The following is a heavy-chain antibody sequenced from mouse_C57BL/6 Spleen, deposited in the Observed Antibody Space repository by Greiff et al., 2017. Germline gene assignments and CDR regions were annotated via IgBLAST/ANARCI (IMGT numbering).Heavy chain of an antibody. CDR2: INPNNGGT. V-gene: IGHV1-22*01. J-gene: IGHJ2*01. Sequence: VQLKESGPELVKPGASVKMSCKASGYTFTDYNMHWVKQSHGKSLEWIGYINPNNGGTSYNQKFKGKATLTVNKSSSTAYMELRSLTSEDSAVYYCARGLGYYGSFSYWGQGTTLTVSS. CDR1: GYTFTDYN. D-gene: IGHD1-1*01. CDR3: ARGLGYYGSFSY.